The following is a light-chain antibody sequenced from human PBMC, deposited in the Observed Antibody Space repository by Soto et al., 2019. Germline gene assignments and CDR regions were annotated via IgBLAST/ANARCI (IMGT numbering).Light chain of an antibody. J-gene: IGLJ2*01. Sequence: QSVLTQPASVSGSPGQSITISCTGTSSDVGSYNLVSWYQQHPGKAPKLMIYEVSKRHSGVSNRFSGSKSGNTASLTISGLQAEDEADYYCCSYAGSSTFNVVFGGGTKLTVL. V-gene: IGLV2-23*02. CDR1: SSDVGSYNL. CDR2: EVS. CDR3: CSYAGSSTFNVV.